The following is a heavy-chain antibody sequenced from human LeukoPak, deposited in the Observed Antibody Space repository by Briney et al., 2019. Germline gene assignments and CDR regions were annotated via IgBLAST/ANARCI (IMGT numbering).Heavy chain of an antibody. D-gene: IGHD2-15*01. J-gene: IGHJ4*02. Sequence: PSETLSLTCTVSGDSISSYYCSWIRQSPGEGLEWIGYMHYSGTSDYNPSLRSRITISVDTSKNQISLKLSSLTAADTAVYYCARETCSGGSCYLLYYWGQGTLCTVSP. CDR1: GDSISSYY. V-gene: IGHV4-59*01. CDR3: ARETCSGGSCYLLYY. CDR2: MHYSGTS.